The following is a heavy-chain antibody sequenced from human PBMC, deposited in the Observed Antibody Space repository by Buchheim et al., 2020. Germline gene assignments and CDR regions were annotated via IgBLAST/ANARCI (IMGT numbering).Heavy chain of an antibody. Sequence: QVQLQQWGAGLLKPSETLSLTCAVYGGSFSGYYWSWIRQPPGKGLEWIGEINHSGSTNYYPSLKSRVTISVDTSKNQFSLKLSSVTAADTALYYCARGTICGVVIPMNNWFDPWGQGTL. V-gene: IGHV4-34*01. D-gene: IGHD3-3*01. CDR2: INHSGST. CDR1: GGSFSGYY. CDR3: ARGTICGVVIPMNNWFDP. J-gene: IGHJ5*02.